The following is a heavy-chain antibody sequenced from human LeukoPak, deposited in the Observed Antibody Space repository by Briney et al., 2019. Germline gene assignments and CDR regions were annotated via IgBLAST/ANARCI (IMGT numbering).Heavy chain of an antibody. J-gene: IGHJ5*02. CDR2: IYYSGST. Sequence: SETLSLTCTVSGGAVNSGSYYWSRIRQPPGKGLEWIGYIYYSGSTNYNPSLKSRVTISVDTSKNQFSLKLSSVTAADTAVYYCARTPHYYDGSGSSNWFDPWGQGTLVTVSS. V-gene: IGHV4-61*01. D-gene: IGHD3-22*01. CDR3: ARTPHYYDGSGSSNWFDP. CDR1: GGAVNSGSYY.